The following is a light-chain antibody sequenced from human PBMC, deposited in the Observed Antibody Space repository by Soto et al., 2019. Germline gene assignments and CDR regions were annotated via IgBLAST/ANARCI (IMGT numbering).Light chain of an antibody. Sequence: EIVLTQSPGTLSLSPGESATLSCRASQSVSSSYLALYQQKPGQAPRLLIYGASSRATGIPDRFSGSGSGTDFTLTISRLEPEDFAVYYCQQYGSSPALTFGGGTKV. V-gene: IGKV3-20*01. CDR3: QQYGSSPALT. CDR1: QSVSSSY. J-gene: IGKJ4*01. CDR2: GAS.